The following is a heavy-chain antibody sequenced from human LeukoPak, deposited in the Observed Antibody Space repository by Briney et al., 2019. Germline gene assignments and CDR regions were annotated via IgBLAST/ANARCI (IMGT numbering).Heavy chain of an antibody. CDR3: ARLGVAGTELGAFDI. CDR2: IYYSGST. V-gene: IGHV4-59*08. CDR1: GGSISSYY. D-gene: IGHD6-19*01. Sequence: PSETLSLTCTVSGGSISSYYWSWIRQPPGKGLEWIGYIYYSGSTNYNPSLKSRVTISVDTSKNQFSLKLSSVTAADTAVYYCARLGVAGTELGAFDIWGQGTMVTVSS. J-gene: IGHJ3*02.